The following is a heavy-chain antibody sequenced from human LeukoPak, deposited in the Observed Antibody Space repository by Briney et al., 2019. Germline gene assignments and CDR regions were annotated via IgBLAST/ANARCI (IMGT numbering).Heavy chain of an antibody. Sequence: PSETLSLTCTVSGGSISTSSYYWGWIRQPPGKGLEWIGSMYHSGSTYYNPSLKSRVTISVDTSKNHFSLNLSSVTAADTAVYYCARHRGYYYYYMDVWGKGTTVTISS. CDR1: GGSISTSSYY. V-gene: IGHV4-39*01. J-gene: IGHJ6*03. CDR2: MYHSGST. CDR3: ARHRGYYYYYMDV.